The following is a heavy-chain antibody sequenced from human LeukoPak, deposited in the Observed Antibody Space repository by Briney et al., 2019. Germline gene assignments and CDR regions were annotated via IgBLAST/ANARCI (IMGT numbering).Heavy chain of an antibody. V-gene: IGHV3-74*01. CDR2: INSDGSTT. CDR3: AREGTGTTLF. CDR1: GFTISNYW. J-gene: IGHJ4*02. Sequence: GGSLRLSCAASGFTISNYWMHWVRQAPGKGLVWVSRINSDGSTTNYADSVKGRFTISRDNAKNSLYLQMNSLRAEDTAVYYCAREGTGTTLFWGQGTLVTVSS. D-gene: IGHD1-7*01.